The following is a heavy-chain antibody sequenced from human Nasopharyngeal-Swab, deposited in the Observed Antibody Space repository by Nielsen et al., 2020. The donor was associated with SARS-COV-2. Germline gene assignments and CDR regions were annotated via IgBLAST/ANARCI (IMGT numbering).Heavy chain of an antibody. V-gene: IGHV3-21*01. CDR1: GFTFNNYN. D-gene: IGHD3-3*01. J-gene: IGHJ6*02. CDR3: ARDGLDYDFWSSYFMDV. CDR2: ISSSSSYI. Sequence: GALKISCAASGFTFNNYNFNWVRQAPGKGLEWVSSISSSSSYISYADSVKGRVTISRDNAKNYLSLQMTSLRAEDTAVYYCARDGLDYDFWSSYFMDVWGQWTTVTVSS.